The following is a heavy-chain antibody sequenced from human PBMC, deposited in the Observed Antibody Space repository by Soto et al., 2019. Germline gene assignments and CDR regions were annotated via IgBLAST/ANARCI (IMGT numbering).Heavy chain of an antibody. D-gene: IGHD2-8*01. V-gene: IGHV1-69*13. CDR2: IIPIFGTA. CDR3: ARGRKIVLMVYAPHDAFDI. CDR1: GGTFSSYA. Sequence: GASVKVSCKASGGTFSSYAISWVRQAPGQGLEWMGGIIPIFGTANYAQRFQGRVTITADESMSTAYMELSSLRSEDTAVYYCARGRKIVLMVYAPHDAFDIWGQGTMVTVSS. J-gene: IGHJ3*02.